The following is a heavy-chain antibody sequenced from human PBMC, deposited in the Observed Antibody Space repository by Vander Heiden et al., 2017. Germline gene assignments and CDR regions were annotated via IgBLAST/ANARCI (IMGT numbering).Heavy chain of an antibody. Sequence: QLQLQESGPGLVKPSETLSLTCTVSGGSISSSSYYWGGIRQPPGKGLEWIGSIYYSGSTYYNPSLKSRVTISVDTSKNQFSLKLSSVTAADTAVYYCARQWGTYYYDSSGYYGFDYWGQGTLVTVSS. V-gene: IGHV4-39*01. J-gene: IGHJ4*02. CDR2: IYYSGST. D-gene: IGHD3-22*01. CDR1: GGSISSSSYY. CDR3: ARQWGTYYYDSSGYYGFDY.